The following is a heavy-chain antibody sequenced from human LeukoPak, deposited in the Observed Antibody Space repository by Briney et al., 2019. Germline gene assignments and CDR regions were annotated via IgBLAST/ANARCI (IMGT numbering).Heavy chain of an antibody. CDR1: GYTFTSYG. V-gene: IGHV1-18*01. J-gene: IGHJ3*02. CDR2: ISAYNGNT. CDR3: ARYYGDYVADAFDI. Sequence: GASVKVSCKASGYTFTSYGISWVRQAPGQGLEWMGWISAYNGNTNYAQKLQGRVTMTTDTSTSTAYMELRSLRSDDTAVYYCARYYGDYVADAFDIWGQGTMVTVSS. D-gene: IGHD4-17*01.